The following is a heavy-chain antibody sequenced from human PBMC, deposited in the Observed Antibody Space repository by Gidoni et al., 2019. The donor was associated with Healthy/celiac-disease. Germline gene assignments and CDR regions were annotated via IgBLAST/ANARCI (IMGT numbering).Heavy chain of an antibody. Sequence: EVQLVESGGGLVQPGRSLSLSCAASGFTFDDDAMHWVRQAPGKGLEWVSGISWNSGSIGYADSVKGRFTISRDNAKNSLYLQMNSLRAEDTALYYCAKDKGYCSGGSCYGYYFDYWGQGTLVTVSS. CDR2: ISWNSGSI. J-gene: IGHJ4*02. V-gene: IGHV3-9*01. CDR1: GFTFDDDA. CDR3: AKDKGYCSGGSCYGYYFDY. D-gene: IGHD2-15*01.